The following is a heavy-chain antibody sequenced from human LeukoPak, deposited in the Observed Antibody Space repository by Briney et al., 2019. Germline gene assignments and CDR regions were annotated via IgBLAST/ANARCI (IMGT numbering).Heavy chain of an antibody. D-gene: IGHD3-10*01. CDR1: GGSISSYY. Sequence: SETLSLTCTVSGGSISSYYWSWIRQPPGKGLERIGYIYYSGSTNYNPSLKSRVTISVDTSKNQFSLRLTSVTAADTAVYYCARDYGSGNSQIFDFWGQGTLVTVSS. V-gene: IGHV4-59*01. CDR3: ARDYGSGNSQIFDF. J-gene: IGHJ4*02. CDR2: IYYSGST.